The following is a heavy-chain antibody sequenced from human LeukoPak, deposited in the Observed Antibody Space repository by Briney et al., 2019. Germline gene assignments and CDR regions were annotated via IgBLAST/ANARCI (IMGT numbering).Heavy chain of an antibody. V-gene: IGHV3-21*01. CDR1: GFTFSSYE. D-gene: IGHD2-15*01. CDR2: ISTSSSYI. CDR3: ARGADGVSSNSRGWFDP. Sequence: GGSLRLSCAASGFTFSSYEMNWVRRAPGKGLEWVSSISTSSSYIYYADSVRGRFTISRDNAKNSLYLQMNSLRAEDTAVYSCARGADGVSSNSRGWFDPWGQGTLVTVSS. J-gene: IGHJ5*02.